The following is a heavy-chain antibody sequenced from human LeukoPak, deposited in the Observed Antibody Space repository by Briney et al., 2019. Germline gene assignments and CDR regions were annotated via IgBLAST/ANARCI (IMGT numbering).Heavy chain of an antibody. Sequence: SETLSLTCTVSGGSVSSYYWSWIRQPPGKGLEWIGYIYYSGSTNYNPSLKSRVTISVDTSKNQSSLKLSSVTAADTAVYYCARDRPYNWNDERAFDIWGQGTMVTVSS. CDR1: GGSVSSYY. V-gene: IGHV4-59*02. CDR3: ARDRPYNWNDERAFDI. D-gene: IGHD1-1*01. J-gene: IGHJ3*02. CDR2: IYYSGST.